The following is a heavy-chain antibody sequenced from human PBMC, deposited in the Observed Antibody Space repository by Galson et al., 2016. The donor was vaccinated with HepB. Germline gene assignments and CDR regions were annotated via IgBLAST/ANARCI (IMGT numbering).Heavy chain of an antibody. CDR1: GFSFSSHA. Sequence: SLRLSRAASGFSFSSHAMTWVRQAPGKGLVWVSGISGSGGTTSYADSVKGRFSISRDNSKNTLYRQLNSLRAEDTALYYGARDPRNWGHGSYYGMDVWGKGTTVIVSS. CDR3: ARDPRNWGHGSYYGMDV. CDR2: ISGSGGTT. D-gene: IGHD7-27*01. J-gene: IGHJ6*04. V-gene: IGHV3-23*01.